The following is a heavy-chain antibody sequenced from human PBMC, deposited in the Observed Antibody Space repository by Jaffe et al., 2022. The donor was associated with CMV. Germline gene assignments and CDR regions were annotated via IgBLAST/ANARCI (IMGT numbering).Heavy chain of an antibody. D-gene: IGHD5-12*01. CDR3: AGEARRDGYNCFDY. Sequence: QVQLQESGPGLVKPSETLSLTCTVSGGSISSYYWSWIRQPPGKGLEWIGYIYYSGSTNYNPSLKSRVTISVDTSKNQFSLKLSSVTAADTAVYYCAGEARRDGYNCFDYWGQGTLVTVSS. J-gene: IGHJ4*02. CDR2: IYYSGST. V-gene: IGHV4-59*01. CDR1: GGSISSYY.